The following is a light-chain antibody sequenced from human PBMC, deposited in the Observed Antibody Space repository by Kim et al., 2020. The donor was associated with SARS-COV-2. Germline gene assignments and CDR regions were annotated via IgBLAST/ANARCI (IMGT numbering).Light chain of an antibody. V-gene: IGKV1-5*03. J-gene: IGKJ4*01. CDR1: QTISSW. Sequence: DIQMTQSPSTLSASVGDRVTMTCRASQTISSWLAWYQRKPGKAPKLLIYKSSNLESGVPSRFSGSGSETQFTLTISSLQPDDFASYFCQQYNSCPLALGGGTKVDIK. CDR3: QQYNSCPLA. CDR2: KSS.